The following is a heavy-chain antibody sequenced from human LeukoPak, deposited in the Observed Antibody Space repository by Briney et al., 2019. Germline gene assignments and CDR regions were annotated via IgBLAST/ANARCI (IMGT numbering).Heavy chain of an antibody. CDR3: ARGAKWAYYFDY. CDR1: GFTFDDYG. CDR2: INGDESST. V-gene: IGHV3-74*01. D-gene: IGHD1-26*01. J-gene: IGHJ4*02. Sequence: HPGGSLRLSCAASGFTFDDYGMSWVRQAPGKGLEWVSRINGDESSTNYADSVKGRFTISRDNAKDTLYLHMNSLTAEDTAVYYCARGAKWAYYFDYWGQGTLVTVSS.